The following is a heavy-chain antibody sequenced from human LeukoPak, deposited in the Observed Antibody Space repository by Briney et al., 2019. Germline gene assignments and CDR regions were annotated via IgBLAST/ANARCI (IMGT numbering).Heavy chain of an antibody. Sequence: SVKVSCKASGGTFSSYAISWVRQAPGQGLEWMGGIIPIFGTANYAQKFQGRVTITTDESTSTAYMELSSLRSEDTAVYYCARVVLGRGIFGVVTEDWFDPWGQGTLVTVSS. CDR1: GGTFSSYA. D-gene: IGHD3-3*01. V-gene: IGHV1-69*05. CDR2: IIPIFGTA. J-gene: IGHJ5*02. CDR3: ARVVLGRGIFGVVTEDWFDP.